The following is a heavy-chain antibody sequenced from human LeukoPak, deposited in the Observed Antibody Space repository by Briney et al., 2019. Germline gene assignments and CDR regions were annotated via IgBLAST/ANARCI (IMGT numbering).Heavy chain of an antibody. V-gene: IGHV3-7*01. J-gene: IGHJ4*02. CDR1: GFTFTSYW. CDR3: ARDATRGGDNDY. D-gene: IGHD2-21*02. Sequence: PGGSLRLSCAASGFTFTSYWMSWVRQAPGKGREWVANINEDGSYKFHADSVKGRLTISRDNSKNSLYLQMSSLRADDTAVYYCARDATRGGDNDYWGQGTRVIVSS. CDR2: INEDGSYK.